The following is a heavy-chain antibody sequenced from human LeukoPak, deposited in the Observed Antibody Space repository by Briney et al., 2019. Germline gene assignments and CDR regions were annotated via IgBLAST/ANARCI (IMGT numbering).Heavy chain of an antibody. V-gene: IGHV4-59*08. CDR3: ARRRYNWNYGYFDY. D-gene: IGHD1-7*01. CDR2: IYYSGST. CDR1: GGSISSYY. J-gene: IGHJ4*02. Sequence: TASETLSLTCTVSGGSISSYYWSWIRQPPGKGLEGIGYIYYSGSTNYNPSLKSRVTISVDTSKNQFSLKLSSVTAADTAVYYCARRRYNWNYGYFDYWGQGTLVTVSS.